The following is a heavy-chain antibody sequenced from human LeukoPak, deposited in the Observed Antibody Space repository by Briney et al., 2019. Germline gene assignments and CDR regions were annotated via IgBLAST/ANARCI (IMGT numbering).Heavy chain of an antibody. V-gene: IGHV3-7*01. CDR3: ARDRYSSY. J-gene: IGHJ4*02. CDR2: IKQDGSEK. CDR1: GFTFSNYW. D-gene: IGHD6-19*01. Sequence: GGSLRLSCAASGFTFSNYWMTWVRQAPGKGPEWVANIKQDGSEKYYVDSVKGRVTISRDNAKNSLFLQMNSLRAEDTAVYYCARDRYSSYWGQGTLVTVSS.